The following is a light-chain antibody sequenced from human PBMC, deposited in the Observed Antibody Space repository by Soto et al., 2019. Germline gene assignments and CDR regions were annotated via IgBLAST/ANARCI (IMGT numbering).Light chain of an antibody. CDR2: DVS. CDR3: SSYTSSSTGV. Sequence: QSALTQPASVSGSPGQSITISCTGTSSDVGGYNYVSWYQQHPGKAPKLMIYDVSNRPSGVSNRFSDSKSGNTASLTISGLQAEDEADYYCSSYTSSSTGVFGTGTKV. CDR1: SSDVGGYNY. J-gene: IGLJ1*01. V-gene: IGLV2-14*01.